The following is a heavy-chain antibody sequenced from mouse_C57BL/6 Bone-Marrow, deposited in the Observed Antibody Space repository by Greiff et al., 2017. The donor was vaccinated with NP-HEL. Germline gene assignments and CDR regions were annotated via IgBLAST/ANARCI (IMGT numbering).Heavy chain of an antibody. CDR3: ARGVLLRYFDV. CDR1: GYSITSGYY. D-gene: IGHD1-1*01. J-gene: IGHJ1*03. Sequence: EVQLVESGPGLVKPSQSLSLTCSVTGYSITSGYYWNWIRQFPGNKLEWMGYISYDGSNNYNPSLKNRISITRDTSKNQFFLKLNSVTTEDTATYYCARGVLLRYFDVWGTGTTVTVSS. CDR2: ISYDGSN. V-gene: IGHV3-6*01.